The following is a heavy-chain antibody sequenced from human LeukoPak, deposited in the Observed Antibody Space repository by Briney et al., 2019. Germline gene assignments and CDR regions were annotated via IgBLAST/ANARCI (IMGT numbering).Heavy chain of an antibody. Sequence: PSKTLSLTCTVSGGSISSYYWSWIRQPPGKGLEWIGYIFYSGSTNYNPSLKSRVTISVDTSKNQFSLKLSSVTAADTAVYYCARHGSVSSGALVWGQGTLVTVSS. CDR3: ARHGSVSSGALV. CDR1: GGSISSYY. J-gene: IGHJ4*02. V-gene: IGHV4-59*08. D-gene: IGHD3-22*01. CDR2: IFYSGST.